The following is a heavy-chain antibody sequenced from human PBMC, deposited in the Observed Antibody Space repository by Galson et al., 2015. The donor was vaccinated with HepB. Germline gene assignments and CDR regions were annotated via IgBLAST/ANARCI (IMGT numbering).Heavy chain of an antibody. CDR1: GFTFSSCA. J-gene: IGHJ4*02. D-gene: IGHD3-10*01. CDR3: ARGAVSLWFGESFDY. V-gene: IGHV3-30-3*01. CDR2: ISYDGSKK. Sequence: SLRLSCAASGFTFSSCAMHWVRQAPGKGLEWVAVISYDGSKKHSADSVKARFTISRDNSKNTLYLQMNSLRAEDTAVYYCARGAVSLWFGESFDYWGQGTLVTVSS.